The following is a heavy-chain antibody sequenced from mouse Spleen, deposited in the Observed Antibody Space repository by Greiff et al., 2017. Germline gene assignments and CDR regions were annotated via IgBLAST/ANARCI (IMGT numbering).Heavy chain of an antibody. J-gene: IGHJ4*01. Sequence: QVQLKQSGAELARPGASVKMSCKASGYTFTSYTMHWVKQRPGQGLEWIGYINPSSGYTNYNQKFKDKATLTADKSSSTAYMQLSSLTSEDSAVYYCARKGRYDDAMDYWGQGTSVTVSS. D-gene: IGHD2-14*01. CDR2: INPSSGYT. V-gene: IGHV1-4*01. CDR3: ARKGRYDDAMDY. CDR1: GYTFTSYT.